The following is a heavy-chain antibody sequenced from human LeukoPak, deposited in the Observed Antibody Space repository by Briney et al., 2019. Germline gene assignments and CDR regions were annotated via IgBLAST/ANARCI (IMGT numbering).Heavy chain of an antibody. D-gene: IGHD3-3*01. J-gene: IGHJ4*02. V-gene: IGHV4-34*01. CDR2: INHSRST. CDR1: GGSFSGYY. CDR3: ARNYDFWSGYYSR. Sequence: SETLSLTCAVYGGSFSGYYWSWIRQPPGKGLEWIGEINHSRSTNYNPSLKSRVTISVDTSKNQFSLKLSSVTAADTAVYYCARNYDFWSGYYSRWGQGTLVTVSS.